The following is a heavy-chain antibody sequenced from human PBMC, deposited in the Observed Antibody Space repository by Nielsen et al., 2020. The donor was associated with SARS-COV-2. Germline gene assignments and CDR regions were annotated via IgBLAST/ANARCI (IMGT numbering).Heavy chain of an antibody. J-gene: IGHJ6*02. CDR1: GFTFSSHA. V-gene: IGHV3-23*01. CDR3: TRRVAGGTMDV. Sequence: GGSLRLSCAASGFTFSSHAMNWVRQAPGKGLEWVSTIGVSGGGTYYADSLKGRFTISRDNSKNTLYLQMNSLGADDTAIYYCTRRVAGGTMDVWGQGTTVTVSS. CDR2: IGVSGGGT. D-gene: IGHD6-19*01.